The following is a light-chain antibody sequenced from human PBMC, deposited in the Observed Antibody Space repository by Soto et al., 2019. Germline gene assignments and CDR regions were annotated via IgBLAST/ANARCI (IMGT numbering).Light chain of an antibody. Sequence: QSVLTQPPSVSGAPGQRVTISCTGSSSNIGAGYDVHWYQQLPGTAPRLLIFGNNNRPSGVPDRFSGSKSGTSASLAITGLQAGDEADYYCQSYDSSLSAWAFGGGTKLTVL. CDR2: GNN. CDR1: SSNIGAGYD. CDR3: QSYDSSLSAWA. J-gene: IGLJ3*02. V-gene: IGLV1-40*01.